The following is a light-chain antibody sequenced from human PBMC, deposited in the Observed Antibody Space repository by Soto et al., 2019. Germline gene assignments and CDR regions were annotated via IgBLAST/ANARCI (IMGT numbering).Light chain of an antibody. CDR1: QSVSSSY. CDR2: DAS. Sequence: EIWMTQSPGTLSVSPGERATLSCRSSQSVSSSYLAWYQQKPGQAPRLLIYDASSRATGIPDRFSGGGSGTDFTLTISRLEPEDFAVYYCQQFSSYPLTFGGGTKVDIK. J-gene: IGKJ4*01. V-gene: IGKV3-20*01. CDR3: QQFSSYPLT.